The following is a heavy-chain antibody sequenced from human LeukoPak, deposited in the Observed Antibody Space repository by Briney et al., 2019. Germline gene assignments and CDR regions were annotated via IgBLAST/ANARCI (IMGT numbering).Heavy chain of an antibody. V-gene: IGHV4-59*12. J-gene: IGHJ4*02. CDR2: IYYTGST. CDR1: GGSISQDF. Sequence: SETLSLTCTVSGGSISQDFWSWIRQPPGKGLEWIGYIYYTGSTKYNPSLKSRVTMSMDTSKNHFSLKLSPVTAADTAVYYCARAPFGFGELVPLVWGQGTLVTVSS. D-gene: IGHD3-10*01. CDR3: ARAPFGFGELVPLV.